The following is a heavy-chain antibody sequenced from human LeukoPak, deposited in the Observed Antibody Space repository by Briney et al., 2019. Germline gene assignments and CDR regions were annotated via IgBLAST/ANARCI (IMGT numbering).Heavy chain of an antibody. CDR2: IYYSGTT. V-gene: IGHV4-59*01. CDR1: GGSISRYY. CDR3: ARMGAIAGASANPDY. D-gene: IGHD4/OR15-4a*01. J-gene: IGHJ4*02. Sequence: PSETLSLTCTVSGGSISRYYWNWIRQPPGKGLEWIGYIYYSGTTNYNPSPKSRVTISVDTSKNQFSLKLSSVTAADTAVYYCARMGAIAGASANPDYWGQGTLVTVSS.